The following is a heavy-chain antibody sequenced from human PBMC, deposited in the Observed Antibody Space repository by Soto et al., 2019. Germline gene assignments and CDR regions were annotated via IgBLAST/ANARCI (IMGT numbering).Heavy chain of an antibody. V-gene: IGHV3-30*18. CDR1: GFTFSSYG. D-gene: IGHD6-13*01. CDR2: ISYDGSNK. J-gene: IGHJ4*02. Sequence: SLRLSCAASGFTFSSYGMHWVRQAPGKGLEWVAVISYDGSNKYYADSVKGRFTISRDNSKNTLYLQMNSLRAEDTAVYYCAKDGGSSSWHFDYWGQGTLGTVSS. CDR3: AKDGGSSSWHFDY.